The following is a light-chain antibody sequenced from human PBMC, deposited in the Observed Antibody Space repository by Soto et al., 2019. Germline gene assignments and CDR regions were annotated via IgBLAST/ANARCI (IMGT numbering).Light chain of an antibody. CDR3: QQYGSSPPT. CDR1: QSVSSTY. CDR2: GAS. V-gene: IGKV3-20*01. Sequence: DMVLTQSPGTLSLSPGERATLSCRASQSVSSTYLAWYQQKPGQAPGLLLYGASNRASGIPDRFAGSGSGTDCTLTISRLEPEDFAVYYCQQYGSSPPTCGGGPKVEIK. J-gene: IGKJ4*01.